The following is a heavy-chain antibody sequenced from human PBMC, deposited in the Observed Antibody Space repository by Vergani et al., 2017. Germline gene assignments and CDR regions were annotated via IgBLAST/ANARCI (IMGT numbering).Heavy chain of an antibody. CDR1: GGTFSSYA. J-gene: IGHJ4*02. V-gene: IGHV1-69*05. CDR3: ARVGYYDSSGYPKAIDY. CDR2: IIPIFGTA. D-gene: IGHD3-22*01. Sequence: HVEMVQSGAEAKKPGASVKVSCKASGGTFSSYAISWVRQAPGQGLEWMGGIIPIFGTANYAQKFQGRVTITTDESTSTAYMELSSLRSEDTAVYYCARVGYYDSSGYPKAIDYWGQGTLVTVSS.